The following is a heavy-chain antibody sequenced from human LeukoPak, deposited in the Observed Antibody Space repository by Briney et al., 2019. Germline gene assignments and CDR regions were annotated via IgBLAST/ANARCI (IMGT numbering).Heavy chain of an antibody. D-gene: IGHD4-17*01. V-gene: IGHV1-2*02. CDR2: INPNTGGT. J-gene: IGHJ4*02. CDR3: ARGWKVTTVTTPFYF. CDR1: GYTFTGYY. Sequence: ASVKVSCKASGYTFTGYYIHWVRQAPGQGLEWMGWINPNTGGTNSAQRFQGRVSMTSDASISTVYMELNSLRSDDTAVYFCARGWKVTTVTTPFYFWGQGTLVTVSS.